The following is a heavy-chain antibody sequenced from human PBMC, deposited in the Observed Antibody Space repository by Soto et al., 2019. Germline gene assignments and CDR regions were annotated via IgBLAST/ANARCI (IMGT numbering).Heavy chain of an antibody. D-gene: IGHD3-22*01. CDR3: TTDSYSTMIEVRFDY. Sequence: GGSLRLSCAGSGFVFRNAWINWVRQAPGKGLEWVGRIKSKALGGTTDFAAPVRGRFAITRDDSRNMAYMQMNSLNTEDTAVYYCTTDSYSTMIEVRFDYWGHGTPVNVSS. CDR1: GFVFRNAW. V-gene: IGHV3-15*07. J-gene: IGHJ4*01. CDR2: IKSKALGGTT.